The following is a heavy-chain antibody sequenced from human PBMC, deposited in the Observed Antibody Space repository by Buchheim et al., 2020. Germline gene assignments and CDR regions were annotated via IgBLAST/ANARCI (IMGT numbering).Heavy chain of an antibody. CDR3: ARGGYCSGGSCFAGYYYGMDV. V-gene: IGHV3-33*01. Sequence: QVQLVESGGGVVQPGRSLRLSCAASGFTFSSYGMHWVRQAPGKGLEWVAVIWYDGSNKYYAYSVKGRFTISRDNSKNTLYLQMNSLRAEDTAVYYCARGGYCSGGSCFAGYYYGMDVWGQGTT. D-gene: IGHD2-15*01. J-gene: IGHJ6*02. CDR1: GFTFSSYG. CDR2: IWYDGSNK.